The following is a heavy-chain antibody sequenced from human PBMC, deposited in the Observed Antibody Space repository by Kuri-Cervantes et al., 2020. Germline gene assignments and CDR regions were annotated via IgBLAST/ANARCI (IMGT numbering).Heavy chain of an antibody. CDR3: ARGVSGYDSPADYYYGMDV. CDR1: GYTFTSYG. D-gene: IGHD5-12*01. Sequence: ASVKVSCKASGYTFTSYGISWVRQAPGQGLEWMGWISAYNGNTNYAQKLQGGVTMTTDTSTGTAYMELSSLRSEDTAVYYCARGVSGYDSPADYYYGMDVWGQGTTVTVSS. CDR2: ISAYNGNT. J-gene: IGHJ6*02. V-gene: IGHV1-18*01.